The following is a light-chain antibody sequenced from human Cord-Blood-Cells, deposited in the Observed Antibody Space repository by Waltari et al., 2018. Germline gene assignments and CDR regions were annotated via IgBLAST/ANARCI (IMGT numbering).Light chain of an antibody. V-gene: IGLV6-57*01. Sequence: NFMLTQPHSVSESPGKTVTISCTRSSGSIASNYVQWYQQRPGSSPTTVIDEDNQRPSGVPARFSGSIDSSSNSASLTISGLKTEDEADYYCQSYDSSNHAVFGGGTQLTVL. CDR3: QSYDSSNHAV. CDR2: EDN. J-gene: IGLJ7*01. CDR1: SGSIASNY.